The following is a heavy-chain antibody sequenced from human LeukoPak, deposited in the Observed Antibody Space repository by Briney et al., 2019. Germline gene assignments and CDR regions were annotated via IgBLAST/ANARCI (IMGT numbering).Heavy chain of an antibody. V-gene: IGHV4-34*01. Sequence: SETLSLTCNVSGASLSSYFWSWIRQPPGKGLEWIGEINHSGSTNYNPSLKSRVTISVDTSKNQFSLKLSSVTAADTAVYYCAGWRVVRGVMNDYWGQGTLVTVSS. CDR1: GASLSSYF. CDR2: INHSGST. CDR3: AGWRVVRGVMNDY. D-gene: IGHD3-10*01. J-gene: IGHJ4*02.